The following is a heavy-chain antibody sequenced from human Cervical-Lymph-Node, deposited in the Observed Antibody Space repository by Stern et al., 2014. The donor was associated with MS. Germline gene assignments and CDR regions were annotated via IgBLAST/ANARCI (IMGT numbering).Heavy chain of an antibody. CDR2: IYYSGIT. Sequence: QLQLQESGPGLVKPSQTLSLTCTVSGGSISSGGYYWSWIRQHPGKGLAWTGCIYYSGITYYNQSLKSRVTISVVTSKNQFSLKLSSVTAADTAVYYCARDNGGDYDSSGRYFDLWGRGTLVTVSS. D-gene: IGHD3-22*01. CDR3: ARDNGGDYDSSGRYFDL. CDR1: GGSISSGGYY. V-gene: IGHV4-31*03. J-gene: IGHJ2*01.